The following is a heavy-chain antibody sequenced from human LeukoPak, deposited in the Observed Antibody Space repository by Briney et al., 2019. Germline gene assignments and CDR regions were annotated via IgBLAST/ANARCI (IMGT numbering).Heavy chain of an antibody. CDR3: ARDGGLYSVVLGADYNCFDY. J-gene: IGHJ4*02. D-gene: IGHD3-10*01. V-gene: IGHV3-30*03. CDR1: GFTFSSYG. CDR2: ISYDGSNK. Sequence: GGSLRLSCAASGFTFSSYGMHWVRQAPGKELEWVAVISYDGSNKYYADSVKGRFTISRDNSKNTLYLQMNSLRAEDTAVYYCARDGGLYSVVLGADYNCFDYWGQGTLVTVSS.